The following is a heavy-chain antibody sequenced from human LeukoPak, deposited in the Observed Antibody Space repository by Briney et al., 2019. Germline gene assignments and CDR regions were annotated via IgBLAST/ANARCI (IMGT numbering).Heavy chain of an antibody. CDR1: GGSISSYY. CDR3: ARRSSDSTGLWAFDY. Sequence: SETLSLTCTVSGGSISSYYWSWIRQPPGKGLEWIGYIFSSGSANYNPSLESRVTISLDRSRKQFSLKLKSVTAADTAVYYCARRSSDSTGLWAFDYWGQGTLVTVSS. CDR2: IFSSGSA. J-gene: IGHJ4*02. V-gene: IGHV4-4*09. D-gene: IGHD3-22*01.